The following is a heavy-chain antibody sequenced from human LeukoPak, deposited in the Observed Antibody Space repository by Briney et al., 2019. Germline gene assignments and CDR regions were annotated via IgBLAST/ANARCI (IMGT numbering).Heavy chain of an antibody. D-gene: IGHD3-9*01. Sequence: GGSLRLSCAASGFTFSSYAMHWVRQAPGKGLGYVSAISSNGGSTYYANSVKGRFTISRDNSKNTLYLQMGSLRAEDMAVYYCARDLGVTYGILTGYYSTRPYYYMDVWGKGTTVTISS. J-gene: IGHJ6*03. V-gene: IGHV3-64*01. CDR1: GFTFSSYA. CDR3: ARDLGVTYGILTGYYSTRPYYYMDV. CDR2: ISSNGGST.